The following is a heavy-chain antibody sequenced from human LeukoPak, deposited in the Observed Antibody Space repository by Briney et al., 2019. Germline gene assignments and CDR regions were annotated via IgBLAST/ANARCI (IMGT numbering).Heavy chain of an antibody. V-gene: IGHV4-4*02. Sequence: SGTLSLTCAVSGGSISSSNWWSWVRQPPGKGLEWIGEIYHSGSTNYNPSLKGRVTISVDTSKNQFSLKLSSVTAADTAVYYCARSYYYGSGSYGMDVWGQGTTVTVSS. CDR3: ARSYYYGSGSYGMDV. CDR2: IYHSGST. D-gene: IGHD3-10*01. CDR1: GGSISSSNW. J-gene: IGHJ6*02.